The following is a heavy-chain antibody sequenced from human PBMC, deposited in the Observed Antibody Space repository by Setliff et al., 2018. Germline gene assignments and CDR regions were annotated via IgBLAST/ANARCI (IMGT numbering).Heavy chain of an antibody. J-gene: IGHJ4*02. CDR3: ARHRGRAAAGTCFDI. V-gene: IGHV5-51*01. Sequence: PGESLKISCKGSGYSFTNYWIGWVRQMPGKGLEWMGIIYPLDSDTRYSPSFQGQVTISADKSVSTAYLQWSSLKAPDTAIYYCARHRGRAAAGTCFDIWGQGTLVTVSS. D-gene: IGHD6-13*01. CDR2: IYPLDSDT. CDR1: GYSFTNYW.